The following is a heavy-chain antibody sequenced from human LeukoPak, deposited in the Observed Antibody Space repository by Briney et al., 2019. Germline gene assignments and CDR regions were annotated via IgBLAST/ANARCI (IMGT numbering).Heavy chain of an antibody. CDR1: GFTFSSYS. CDR3: ARDRADSSGSIPFDY. Sequence: GGSLRLPCAASGFTFSSYSMNWVRQAPGKGLEWVSSISTSSNYIYYADSLKGRFTVSRDNAKNSLYLQMNSLRADDTAVYYCARDRADSSGSIPFDYWGQGTLVTVSS. D-gene: IGHD3-22*01. V-gene: IGHV3-21*01. CDR2: ISTSSNYI. J-gene: IGHJ4*02.